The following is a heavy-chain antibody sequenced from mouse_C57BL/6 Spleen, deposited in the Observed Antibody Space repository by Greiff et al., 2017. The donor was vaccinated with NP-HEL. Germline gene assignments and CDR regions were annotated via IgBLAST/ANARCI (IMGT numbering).Heavy chain of an antibody. J-gene: IGHJ4*01. CDR3: TRSLDDYDRNAMDY. D-gene: IGHD2-4*01. Sequence: VQLQQSGAELVRPGASVTLSCKASGYTFTDYEMHWVKQTPVHGLEWIGAIDPETGGTAYNQKFKGKAILTADKSSSTAYMELRSLTSEDSAVYYCTRSLDDYDRNAMDYWGQGTSVTVSS. CDR2: IDPETGGT. CDR1: GYTFTDYE. V-gene: IGHV1-15*01.